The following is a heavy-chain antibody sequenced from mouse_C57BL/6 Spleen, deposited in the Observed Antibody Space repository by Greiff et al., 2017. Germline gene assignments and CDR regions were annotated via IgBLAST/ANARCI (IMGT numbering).Heavy chain of an antibody. Sequence: QVQLKQPGAELVMPGASVKLSCKASGYTFTSYWMHWVKQRPGQGLEWIGEIDPSDSYTNYNQKFKGKSTLTVDKSSSTAYMQLSSLTSEDSAVYYCARRDGGYAMDYWGQGTSVTVSS. CDR2: IDPSDSYT. D-gene: IGHD3-3*01. J-gene: IGHJ4*01. CDR1: GYTFTSYW. V-gene: IGHV1-69*01. CDR3: ARRDGGYAMDY.